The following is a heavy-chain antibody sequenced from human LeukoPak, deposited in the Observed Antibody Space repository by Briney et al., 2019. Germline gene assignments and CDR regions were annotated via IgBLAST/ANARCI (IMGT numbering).Heavy chain of an antibody. D-gene: IGHD5-24*01. Sequence: AGGSLRLSCAASGFTFSNYWKVWVRQAPGKGLEWVGNIKQDGSEKRYADSVRGRFSISRDNAQTSLYLQMNSLRAEDTAVYYCARASDPWLQLTWGQGTLVTVSS. CDR2: IKQDGSEK. J-gene: IGHJ5*02. CDR3: ARASDPWLQLT. CDR1: GFTFSNYW. V-gene: IGHV3-7*05.